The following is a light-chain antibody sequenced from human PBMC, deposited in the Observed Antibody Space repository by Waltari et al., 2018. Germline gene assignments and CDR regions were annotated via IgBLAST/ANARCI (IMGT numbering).Light chain of an antibody. CDR3: QVWDSASDHYV. CDR1: NIGGRS. J-gene: IGLJ1*01. Sequence: SYVLTQPPSVSVAPGETASITCWENNIGGRSVHWYQQKPGKAPVLIVYDDSGRPSGIPERFSGSNSGNTATLTISRVEAGDEADYYCQVWDSASDHYVFGTGTKVTAL. CDR2: DDS. V-gene: IGLV3-21*02.